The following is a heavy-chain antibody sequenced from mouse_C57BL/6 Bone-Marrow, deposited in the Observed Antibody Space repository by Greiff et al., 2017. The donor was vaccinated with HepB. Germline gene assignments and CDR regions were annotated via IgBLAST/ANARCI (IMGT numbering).Heavy chain of an antibody. D-gene: IGHD2-1*01. V-gene: IGHV1-7*01. Sequence: QVQLQQSGAELAKPGASVKLSCKASGYTFTSYWMHWVKQRPGQGLEWIGYINPSSGYTKYNQKFKNKATLTADKSASTAYMQLSSLTYSDSAVYYCARWELWYLYYYAMDYWGQGTSVTVSS. J-gene: IGHJ4*01. CDR1: GYTFTSYW. CDR3: ARWELWYLYYYAMDY. CDR2: INPSSGYT.